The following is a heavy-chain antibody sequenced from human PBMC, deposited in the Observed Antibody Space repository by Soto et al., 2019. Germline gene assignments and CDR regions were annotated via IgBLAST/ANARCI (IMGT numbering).Heavy chain of an antibody. CDR3: ATGGSGSYLDY. J-gene: IGHJ4*02. CDR1: GYTFTSYA. Sequence: ASVKVSCKASGYTFTSYAMHWVRQAPGQGLEWMGRIIPILGIANYAQKFQGRVTITADKSTSTAYMELSSLRSEDTAVYYCATGGSGSYLDYWGQGTLVTVSS. CDR2: IIPILGIA. D-gene: IGHD3-10*01. V-gene: IGHV1-69*04.